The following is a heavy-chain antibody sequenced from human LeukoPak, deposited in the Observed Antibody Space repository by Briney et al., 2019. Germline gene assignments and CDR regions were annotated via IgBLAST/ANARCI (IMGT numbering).Heavy chain of an antibody. Sequence: GGSLRLSCAASGFIFRSHGMNWVRQAPGKGLEWVSGISPRGDITYYKDSVRGRFTISRDNFKNTVSLQLNSLRAEDTAMYFCVRDVGAVRGEVYFDYWGQGTQIIVSS. V-gene: IGHV3-23*01. CDR2: ISPRGDIT. J-gene: IGHJ4*02. D-gene: IGHD3-10*01. CDR3: VRDVGAVRGEVYFDY. CDR1: GFIFRSHG.